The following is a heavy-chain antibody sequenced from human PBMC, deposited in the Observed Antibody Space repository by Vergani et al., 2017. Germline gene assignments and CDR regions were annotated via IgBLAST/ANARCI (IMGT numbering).Heavy chain of an antibody. Sequence: QVQLQQWGAGLLKPSETLSLTCAVYGGSFSGYYWSWIRQPPGKGLEWIGEINHSGSTNYNPSLKSRVTISVDTSKNQFSLKLSSVTAADTAVYYCARTRYYGSGKYYFRKQNDYWGQGTLVTVSS. CDR2: INHSGST. J-gene: IGHJ4*02. D-gene: IGHD3-10*01. CDR1: GGSFSGYY. V-gene: IGHV4-34*01. CDR3: ARTRYYGSGKYYFRKQNDY.